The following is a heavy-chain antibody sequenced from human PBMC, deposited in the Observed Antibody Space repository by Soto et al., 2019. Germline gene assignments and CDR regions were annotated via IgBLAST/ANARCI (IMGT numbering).Heavy chain of an antibody. CDR2: IWNDGSNK. V-gene: IGHV3-33*01. Sequence: QVQLVESGGGVVQPGRSLRLSCAASGFTFSSYGMHWVRQAPGKGLEWVAVIWNDGSNKYYADSVKGRLTISRDNSKNTLYLQMNSLRAEDTAVYYCARDSEAHIVVVTALDYWGQGTLVTVSS. CDR1: GFTFSSYG. CDR3: ARDSEAHIVVVTALDY. D-gene: IGHD2-21*02. J-gene: IGHJ4*02.